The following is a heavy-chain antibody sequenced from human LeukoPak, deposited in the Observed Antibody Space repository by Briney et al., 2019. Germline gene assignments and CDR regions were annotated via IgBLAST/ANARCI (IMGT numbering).Heavy chain of an antibody. J-gene: IGHJ4*02. Sequence: GGSLRLSCAASGFTFSSYEMNWVRQAPGKGLEWVSYISSSGSTIYYADSVKGRFTISRDNAKSPLYLQMNSLRAEDTAVYYCARDRYDYVWGSYRFDYWGQGTLVTVSS. D-gene: IGHD3-16*02. V-gene: IGHV3-48*03. CDR1: GFTFSSYE. CDR2: ISSSGSTI. CDR3: ARDRYDYVWGSYRFDY.